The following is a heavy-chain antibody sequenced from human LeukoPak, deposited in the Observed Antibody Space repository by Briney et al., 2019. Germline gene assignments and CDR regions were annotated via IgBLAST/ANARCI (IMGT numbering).Heavy chain of an antibody. CDR3: ARESVTGHFDY. D-gene: IGHD1-20*01. CDR1: GDSVSSNSAA. CDR2: TYYRSKWFD. V-gene: IGHV6-1*01. J-gene: IGHJ4*02. Sequence: SQTLSLTCAISGDSVSSNSAAWNWIRQSPSSGLEWLGRTYYRSKWFDDYVVSVKSRITIKPDTSKNQFSLQLISVTPEDTAVYYCARESVTGHFDYWGQGTLVTVSS.